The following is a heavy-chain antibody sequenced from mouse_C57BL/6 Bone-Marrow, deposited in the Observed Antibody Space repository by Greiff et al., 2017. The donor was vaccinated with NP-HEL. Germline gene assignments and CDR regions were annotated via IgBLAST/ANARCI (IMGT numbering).Heavy chain of an antibody. D-gene: IGHD2-1*01. V-gene: IGHV1-50*01. J-gene: IGHJ2*01. CDR3: ARSLLWYFDY. Sequence: QVQLQQPGAELVKPGASVKLSCKASGYTFTSYWMQWVKQRPGQGLEWIGEIDPSDSYTNYNQKFKGKATLTVDTSSSTAYMQLSSLTSEDSAVYYCARSLLWYFDYWGQGTTLTVSS. CDR1: GYTFTSYW. CDR2: IDPSDSYT.